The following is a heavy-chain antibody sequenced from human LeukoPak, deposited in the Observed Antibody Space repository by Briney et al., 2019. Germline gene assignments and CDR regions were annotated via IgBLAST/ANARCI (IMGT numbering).Heavy chain of an antibody. J-gene: IGHJ5*02. D-gene: IGHD4-17*01. CDR2: IYYSGST. CDR1: GGSISSGGYY. CDR3: ARTPPATTGDFDD. V-gene: IGHV4-31*03. Sequence: SQTLSLTCTVSGGSISSGGYYWSWIRQHPGEGLEWIGYIYYSGSTFYNPSLKSRVTISVDTSKNQFSLKLSSVTAADTAVYYCARTPPATTGDFDDRGQGTLVTVSS.